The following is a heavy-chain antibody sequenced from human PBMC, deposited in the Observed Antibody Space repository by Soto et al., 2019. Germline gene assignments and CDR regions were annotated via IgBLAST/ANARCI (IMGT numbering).Heavy chain of an antibody. CDR1: GGTFSSYA. J-gene: IGHJ5*02. Sequence: QVQLVQSGAEVKKPGSSVKVSCKASGGTFSSYAISWVRQAPGQGLEWMGGIIPIFGTANYAQKFQGRVTMTTDTSTSTAYMELRSLRSDDTAVYYCARDEYRRTRRFDPWGQGTLVTVSS. V-gene: IGHV1-69*06. CDR2: IIPIFGTA. CDR3: ARDEYRRTRRFDP. D-gene: IGHD2-2*01.